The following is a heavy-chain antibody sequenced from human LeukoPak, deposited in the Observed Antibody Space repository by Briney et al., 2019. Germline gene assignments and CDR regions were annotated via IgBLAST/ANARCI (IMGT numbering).Heavy chain of an antibody. CDR2: ISSSGSTI. J-gene: IGHJ5*02. V-gene: IGHV3-11*01. CDR1: GFTFSDYY. D-gene: IGHD3-10*01. CDR3: AGAATNGSAYNWFDP. Sequence: GGSLRLSCAASGFTFSDYYMSWIRQAPGKGLEWVSYISSSGSTIYYADSVKGRFTISRDNAKNSLYLQMNSLRAEDTAVYYCAGAATNGSAYNWFDPWGQGTPVTVSS.